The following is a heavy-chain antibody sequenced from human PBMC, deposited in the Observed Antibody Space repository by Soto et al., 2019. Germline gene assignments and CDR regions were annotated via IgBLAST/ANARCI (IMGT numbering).Heavy chain of an antibody. CDR1: GFTFSSYW. D-gene: IGHD1-26*01. J-gene: IGHJ1*01. V-gene: IGHV3-7*01. CDR2: IKQDGSEK. Sequence: GGSLRLSCAASGFTFSSYWMSWVRQAPGKGLEWVANIKQDGSEKYYVDSVKGRFTISRDNAKNSLYLQMNSLRAEDPAVYYCASGGRDNAVGVAEYSQHWGQGPRVTVSS. CDR3: ASGGRDNAVGVAEYSQH.